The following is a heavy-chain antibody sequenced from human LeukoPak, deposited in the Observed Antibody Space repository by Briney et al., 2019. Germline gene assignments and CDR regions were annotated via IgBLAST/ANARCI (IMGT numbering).Heavy chain of an antibody. CDR2: ISSSGSTI. Sequence: GGSLRLSCAASGFTFSSYEMNWVRQAPGKGLEWVSYISSSGSTIYYADSVKGRFTISRDNAKNSLYLQMNSLRAEDTAVYYCARASHSSGWYSGSWGQGTLVTVSS. CDR1: GFTFSSYE. V-gene: IGHV3-48*03. CDR3: ARASHSSGWYSGS. J-gene: IGHJ4*02. D-gene: IGHD6-19*01.